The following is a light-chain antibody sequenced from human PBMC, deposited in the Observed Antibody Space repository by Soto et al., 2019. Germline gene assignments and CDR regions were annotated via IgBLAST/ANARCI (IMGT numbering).Light chain of an antibody. Sequence: EIVLTQSPGTLSLSPGERATLSCRASQSISSNYLAWYQQKPGQAPRLLIYGASSRATGIADGFSGSGSGTDFNLTISGLEPEDFAVYYCQRYGSLPLGFGPGTKVDIK. CDR2: GAS. CDR3: QRYGSLPLG. CDR1: QSISSNY. J-gene: IGKJ3*01. V-gene: IGKV3-20*01.